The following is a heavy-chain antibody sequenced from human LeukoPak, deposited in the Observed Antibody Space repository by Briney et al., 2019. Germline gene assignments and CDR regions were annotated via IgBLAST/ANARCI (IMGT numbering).Heavy chain of an antibody. CDR3: ARDLGHCSGDSCYSWYYFDY. CDR1: GFTFSSYG. V-gene: IGHV3-33*01. Sequence: PGGSLRLSCAASGFTFSSYGMHWVRQAPGQGLEWVAVIWSDGNIKYYAESVKGRFIISRDNSKNTLYLQMNSLTVEDTAVFYCARDLGHCSGDSCYSWYYFDYWGQGTLVTVSS. CDR2: IWSDGNIK. D-gene: IGHD2-15*01. J-gene: IGHJ4*02.